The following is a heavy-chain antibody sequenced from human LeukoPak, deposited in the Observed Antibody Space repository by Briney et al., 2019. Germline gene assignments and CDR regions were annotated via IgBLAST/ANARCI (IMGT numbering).Heavy chain of an antibody. V-gene: IGHV1-18*01. CDR2: ISAYNGNT. D-gene: IGHD3-22*01. CDR3: ARDLGPYYYDSSGYYETVY. Sequence: ASMKVSCKASGYTFTSYGISWVRQAPGQGLEWMGWISAYNGNTNYAQKLQGRVTMTTDTSTSTAYMELRSLRSDDTAVYYCARDLGPYYYDSSGYYETVYWGQGTLVTVSS. J-gene: IGHJ4*02. CDR1: GYTFTSYG.